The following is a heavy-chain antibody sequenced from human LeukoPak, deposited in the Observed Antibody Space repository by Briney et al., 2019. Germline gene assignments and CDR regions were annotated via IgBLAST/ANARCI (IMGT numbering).Heavy chain of an antibody. CDR3: ARDNWDYHFDF. Sequence: GGSLRLSCVASGFTFSTYWMTWVRQAPGKGLEWVASINQDGSERYYVDSVRGRFTISRDNAKKSLYLQMNSLRAEDTAVFYCARDNWDYHFDFRGQGALVTVSS. CDR1: GFTFSTYW. J-gene: IGHJ4*02. D-gene: IGHD1-7*01. V-gene: IGHV3-7*01. CDR2: INQDGSER.